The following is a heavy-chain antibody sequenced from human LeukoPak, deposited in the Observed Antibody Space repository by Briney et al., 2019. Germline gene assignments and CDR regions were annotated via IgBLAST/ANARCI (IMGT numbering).Heavy chain of an antibody. J-gene: IGHJ4*01. CDR2: IYYSGST. Sequence: SETLSLTCTVSGVSISTYYWTWIRQTPGKGLEWIGYIYYSGSTNFNPSLKSRVTMSVDTSKSQFSLKLSSVTAADTALYYCVINNRGNGYYHFDQLGPRNLGNGSS. V-gene: IGHV4-59*01. CDR1: GVSISTYY. CDR3: VINNRGNGYYHFDQ. D-gene: IGHD3-22*01.